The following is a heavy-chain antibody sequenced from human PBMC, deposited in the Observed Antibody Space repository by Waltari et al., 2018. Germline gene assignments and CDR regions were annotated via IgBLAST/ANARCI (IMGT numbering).Heavy chain of an antibody. Sequence: QVHLQQWGAGLLRPSETLSLICAVYGGSLWGFYWGWIRQPPGKGLEWIWEINHSPNSNYNPSLRSRVHMSIDTSQNQFSLQLTSVTAADTGVYYCVRLEDCTGPGGNCYSGAPFAVDVWGQGTTVTVPS. J-gene: IGHJ6*02. D-gene: IGHD2-8*02. CDR3: VRLEDCTGPGGNCYSGAPFAVDV. V-gene: IGHV4-34*01. CDR1: GGSLWGFY. CDR2: INHSPNS.